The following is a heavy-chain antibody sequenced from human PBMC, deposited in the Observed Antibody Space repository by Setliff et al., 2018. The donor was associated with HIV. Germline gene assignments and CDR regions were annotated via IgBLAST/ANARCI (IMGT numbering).Heavy chain of an antibody. V-gene: IGHV1-8*02. D-gene: IGHD3-10*01. J-gene: IGHJ4*02. CDR2: MNPNSGNT. CDR3: ARAGGLRMDRGVVSDY. Sequence: EASVKVSCKASGYTFTTFGLSWVRQATGQGLEWMGWMNPNSGNTGYAQKFQGRVTMTGNTSISTAYMELSSLRSEDTAVYYCARAGGLRMDRGVVSDYWGQGTLVTVSS. CDR1: GYTFTTFG.